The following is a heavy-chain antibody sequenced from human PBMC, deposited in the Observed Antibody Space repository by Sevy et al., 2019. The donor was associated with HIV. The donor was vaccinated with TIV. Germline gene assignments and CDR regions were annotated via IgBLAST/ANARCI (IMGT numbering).Heavy chain of an antibody. D-gene: IGHD6-19*01. V-gene: IGHV3-30*02. CDR2: IHYKGSDK. J-gene: IGHJ6*02. CDR1: GFIFSSFG. Sequence: GGSLRVSCAASGFIFSSFGMHWVCQAPGKGLEWVAFIHYKGSDKYYADAVKGRYNISRDNSKNTVYLQMCSLIAEDTAVYYCANDYSTGWYGYYYGMDVRGQGTTVTVSS. CDR3: ANDYSTGWYGYYYGMDV.